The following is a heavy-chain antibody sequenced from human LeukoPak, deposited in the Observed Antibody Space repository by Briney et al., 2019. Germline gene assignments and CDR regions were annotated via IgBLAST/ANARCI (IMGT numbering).Heavy chain of an antibody. D-gene: IGHD4-17*01. V-gene: IGHV3-23*01. CDR1: GFTFNNYV. Sequence: PGGSLRLSCAASGFTFNNYVMNWVRQAPGKGLEWLSAISISGDDTYYADSVKGRFTISRDNSKNTLYLQMNSLSADDTAMYYCANEIRPNDYWGQGTLVTVSS. J-gene: IGHJ4*02. CDR2: ISISGDDT. CDR3: ANEIRPNDY.